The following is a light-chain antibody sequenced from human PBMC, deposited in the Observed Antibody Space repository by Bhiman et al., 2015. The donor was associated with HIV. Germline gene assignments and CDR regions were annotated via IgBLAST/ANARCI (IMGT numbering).Light chain of an antibody. CDR1: KLGDKY. J-gene: IGLJ2*01. Sequence: SYELTQPPSVSVSPGQTASISCSGHKLGDKYACWYQHKPGQSPVLVIYQDDKRPSGIPERFSGSNSGNTATLTISGTQAMDEADYYCQAWDSSTAHVVFGGGTKLTVL. CDR3: QAWDSSTAHVV. CDR2: QDD. V-gene: IGLV3-1*01.